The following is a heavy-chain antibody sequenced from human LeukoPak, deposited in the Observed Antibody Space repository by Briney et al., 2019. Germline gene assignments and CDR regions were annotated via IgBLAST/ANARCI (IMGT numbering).Heavy chain of an antibody. V-gene: IGHV3-30*02. CDR3: AKDRGWELLLWDAFDI. J-gene: IGHJ3*02. CDR1: GFSFSNYG. D-gene: IGHD1-26*01. Sequence: GGSLRLSCAVSGFSFSNYGMHWVRQAPGKGLEWVAFIRYDGSNTFYADSVKGRFTISRDNSKNTLYLQTNSLRAEDTAVYYCAKDRGWELLLWDAFDIWGQGTMVTVSS. CDR2: IRYDGSNT.